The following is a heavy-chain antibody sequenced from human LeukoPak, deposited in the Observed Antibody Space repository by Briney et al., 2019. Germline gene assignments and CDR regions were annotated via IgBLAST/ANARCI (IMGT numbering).Heavy chain of an antibody. CDR2: ISAYNGHT. D-gene: IGHD3-3*02. V-gene: IGHV1-18*01. J-gene: IGHJ2*01. Sequence: ASVKVSCKASGYTFTNYGISWVRQAPGQGLEWMGWISAYNGHTKYAQKVQGIVTMTEDTSTDTAYMELSSLRSEDTAVYYCATMGSFLAPLWGRGTLVTVSS. CDR1: GYTFTNYG. CDR3: ATMGSFLAPL.